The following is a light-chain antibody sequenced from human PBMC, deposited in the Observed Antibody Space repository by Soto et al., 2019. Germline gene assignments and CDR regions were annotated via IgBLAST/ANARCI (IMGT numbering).Light chain of an antibody. Sequence: DIQMTQYPYSLSASVGHRVPITCQSSQNINTNLNWYQQKPGKAPKLLIYDTSKLETGVPSRFSGGGSGTDFTLTVIILRPEDIATYFCQHYDKLLLTFGGGTKVE. V-gene: IGKV1-33*01. CDR2: DTS. CDR1: QNINTN. J-gene: IGKJ4*01. CDR3: QHYDKLLLT.